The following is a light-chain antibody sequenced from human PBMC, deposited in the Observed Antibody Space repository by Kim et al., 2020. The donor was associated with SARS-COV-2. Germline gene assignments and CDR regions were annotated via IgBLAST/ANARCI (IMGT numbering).Light chain of an antibody. CDR3: QQYNNSPLT. J-gene: IGKJ4*01. CDR1: QSVSGW. V-gene: IGKV1-5*03. CDR2: QAS. Sequence: ASVGDRVSITCRATQSVSGWLAWYQQKPGKAPKLLIYQASTIASGVPSRFSGVDSGTEFTLAISSLQPDDSATYYCQQYNNSPLTFGGGTKVDIK.